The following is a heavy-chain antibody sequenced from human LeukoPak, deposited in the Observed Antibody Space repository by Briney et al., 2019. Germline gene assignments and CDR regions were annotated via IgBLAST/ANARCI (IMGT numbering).Heavy chain of an antibody. D-gene: IGHD3-3*01. J-gene: IGHJ3*02. Sequence: GGSLRLSCVASGFTFSTCNMHWVRQAPGKGLEWVSSISSSSSYIYYADSVKGRFTISRDNAKNSLYLQMNSLRAEDTAVYYCAKYYDFWSGYSPDAFDIWGQGTMVTVSS. CDR1: GFTFSTCN. V-gene: IGHV3-21*01. CDR2: ISSSSSYI. CDR3: AKYYDFWSGYSPDAFDI.